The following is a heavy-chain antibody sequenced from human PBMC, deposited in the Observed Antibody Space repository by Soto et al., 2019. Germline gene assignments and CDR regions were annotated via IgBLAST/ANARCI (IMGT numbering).Heavy chain of an antibody. CDR2: IYYSGST. CDR1: GGSISSGGYY. D-gene: IGHD3-10*01. Sequence: KPSETLSLTCTVSGGSISSGGYYWSWIRQHPGKGLEWIGYIYYSGSTYYNPSLKSRVTISVDTSKNQFSLKLSSVTAADTAVYYCARDIGDYYGSGSYNWFDPWGQGTLVTVSS. V-gene: IGHV4-31*02. J-gene: IGHJ5*02. CDR3: ARDIGDYYGSGSYNWFDP.